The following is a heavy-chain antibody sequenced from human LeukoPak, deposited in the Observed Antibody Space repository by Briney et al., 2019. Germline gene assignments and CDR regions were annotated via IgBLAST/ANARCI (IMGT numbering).Heavy chain of an antibody. D-gene: IGHD6-19*01. CDR1: GDSVSSDSAA. CDR2: TYYRSKWYN. Sequence: SQTLSLTCAISGDSVSSDSAAWNWIRQSPSRGLEWLGRTYYRSKWYNDYAVSVKSRITINPDTSKNQFSLQLNSVTPEDAAVYYCARGYSSGYWNWFDPWGQGTLVTVSS. J-gene: IGHJ5*02. CDR3: ARGYSSGYWNWFDP. V-gene: IGHV6-1*01.